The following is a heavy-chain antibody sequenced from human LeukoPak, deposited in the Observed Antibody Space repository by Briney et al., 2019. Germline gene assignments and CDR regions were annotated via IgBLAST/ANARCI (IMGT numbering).Heavy chain of an antibody. V-gene: IGHV3-66*01. CDR1: GFTFSSYG. Sequence: SGGSLRLSCAASGFTFSSYGMTWVRQAPGKGLEWVSVIYSGGSTYYADSVKGRFTISRDNSKNTLYLQMNSLRAEDTAVYYCAREVYSYWFDPWGQGTLVTVSS. J-gene: IGHJ5*02. D-gene: IGHD2-21*01. CDR2: IYSGGST. CDR3: AREVYSYWFDP.